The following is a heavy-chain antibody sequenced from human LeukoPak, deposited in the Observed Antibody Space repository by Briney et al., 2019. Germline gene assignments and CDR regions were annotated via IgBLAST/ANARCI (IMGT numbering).Heavy chain of an antibody. D-gene: IGHD3-22*01. CDR2: INAGNGNT. CDR1: GYTFTSYA. Sequence: GASVKVSCKASGYTFTSYAMHWVRQAPGQRLEWMGWINAGNGNTKYSQKFQGRVTITRDTSASTAYMELSSLRSEDTAVYYCARLISPITTRAFDIWGQGTMVTVSS. CDR3: ARLISPITTRAFDI. V-gene: IGHV1-3*01. J-gene: IGHJ3*02.